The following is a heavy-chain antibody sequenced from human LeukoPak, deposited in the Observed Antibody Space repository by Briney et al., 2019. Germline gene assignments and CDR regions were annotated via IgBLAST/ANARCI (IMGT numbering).Heavy chain of an antibody. CDR3: AKDVQSTPYYYYGMDV. CDR1: GFTFSSYD. D-gene: IGHD2-15*01. Sequence: GGSLRLSCAASGFTFSSYDMHWVRQAPGKGLEWVAVISYDGSKNYYGDSVKGRFTISRDNSKNRVYLQMNSLRAEDTAVYSCAKDVQSTPYYYYGMDVWGQGTTVTVSS. J-gene: IGHJ6*02. CDR2: ISYDGSKN. V-gene: IGHV3-30*18.